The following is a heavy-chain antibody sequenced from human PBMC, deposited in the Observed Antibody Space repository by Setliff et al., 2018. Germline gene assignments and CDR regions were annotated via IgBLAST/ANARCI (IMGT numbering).Heavy chain of an antibody. CDR1: GYTLSRHY. CDR3: GRAGVAAADRKGLLDH. CDR2: INPGGGSA. V-gene: IGHV1-46*01. D-gene: IGHD6-13*01. J-gene: IGHJ4*02. Sequence: ASVKVSCKATGYTLSRHYMHWARQAPGQGLEWVGIINPGGGSASIVEKFQGRVTMTSDTSTSTVYLDLSGLTSEDTAVYYCGRAGVAAADRKGLLDHWGQGTLVTVSS.